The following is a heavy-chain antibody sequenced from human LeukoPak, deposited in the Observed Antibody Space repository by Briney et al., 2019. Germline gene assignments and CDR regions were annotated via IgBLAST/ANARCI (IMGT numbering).Heavy chain of an antibody. CDR2: IGIAGDT. CDR1: GFTLSSHD. Sequence: GGSLRLSCAASGFTLSSHDTHWVRHATGKGLEWVSGIGIAGDTYYTGSVKGRFTISRENAKNSLYLQMNSLRAGDTAVYYCARVNPHLSAFDYWGQGTLVTVSS. D-gene: IGHD3-16*02. V-gene: IGHV3-13*04. J-gene: IGHJ4*02. CDR3: ARVNPHLSAFDY.